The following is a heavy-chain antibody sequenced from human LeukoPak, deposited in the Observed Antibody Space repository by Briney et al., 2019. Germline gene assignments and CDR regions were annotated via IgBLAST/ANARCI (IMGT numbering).Heavy chain of an antibody. V-gene: IGHV1-8*02. CDR1: GYTFTSSD. CDR2: INPASGNT. J-gene: IGHJ4*02. D-gene: IGHD6-19*01. CDR3: ARDVSRGWFRFY. Sequence: ASVKVSCKASGYTFTSSDINWVRQAPGQGFEWMGWINPASGNTGYAQKFQGRVTLTRNTSITTAYVELTGLDSDDTAVYYCARDVSRGWFRFYWGQGTLVTVSS.